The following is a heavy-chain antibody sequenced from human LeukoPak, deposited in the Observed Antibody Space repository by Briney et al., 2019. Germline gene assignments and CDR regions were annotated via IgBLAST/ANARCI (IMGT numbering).Heavy chain of an antibody. CDR3: ARSGYSSSWYGKFDH. Sequence: SSETLSLTCTVSGGSISSSSYYWGWIRQPPGKGLEWIGSIYYSGSTYYNPSLKSRVTISVDTSKNQFSLKLSSVTAADTAVYYCARSGYSSSWYGKFDHWGQGTLVTVSS. CDR2: IYYSGST. D-gene: IGHD6-13*01. J-gene: IGHJ4*02. V-gene: IGHV4-39*01. CDR1: GGSISSSSYY.